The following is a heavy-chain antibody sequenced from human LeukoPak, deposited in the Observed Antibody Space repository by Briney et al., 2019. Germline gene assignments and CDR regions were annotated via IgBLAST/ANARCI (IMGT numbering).Heavy chain of an antibody. J-gene: IGHJ4*02. CDR3: ARGLDYYDSSGYYSFDY. CDR1: GGSISSYY. V-gene: IGHV4-59*01. Sequence: SETLSLTCTVSGGSISSYYWSWIRQPPGKGLEWIGYIYYSGSTNYNPSLKSRVTISVDTSKNQFSLKLSSVTAADTAVYYCARGLDYYDSSGYYSFDYWGQGTLDTVSS. CDR2: IYYSGST. D-gene: IGHD3-22*01.